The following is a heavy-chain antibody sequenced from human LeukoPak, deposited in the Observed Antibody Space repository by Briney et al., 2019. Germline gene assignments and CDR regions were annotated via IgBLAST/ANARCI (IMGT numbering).Heavy chain of an antibody. CDR2: IYTSGST. V-gene: IGHV4-4*07. J-gene: IGHJ4*02. Sequence: GSXXXXYWSWIGXPAGKGLEWIGRIYTSGSTNYNPSLKSRVTMSVDTSKNQFSLKLSSVTAADTAVYYCASSRRYYDSYFDYWGQGTLVTVSS. D-gene: IGHD3-3*01. CDR3: ASSRRYYDSYFDY. CDR1: GSXXXXY.